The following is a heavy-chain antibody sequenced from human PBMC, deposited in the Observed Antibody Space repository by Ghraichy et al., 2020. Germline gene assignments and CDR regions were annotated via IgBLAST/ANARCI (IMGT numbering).Heavy chain of an antibody. J-gene: IGHJ4*02. V-gene: IGHV4-34*01. D-gene: IGHD3-10*01. Sequence: SQTLSLTCAVYGGSFSGYYWSWIRQPPGKGLEWIGEINHSGSTNYNPSLKSRVTISVDTSKNQFSLKLSSVTAADTAVYYCARGRGITMVRGFGYWGQGTLVTVSS. CDR1: GGSFSGYY. CDR2: INHSGST. CDR3: ARGRGITMVRGFGY.